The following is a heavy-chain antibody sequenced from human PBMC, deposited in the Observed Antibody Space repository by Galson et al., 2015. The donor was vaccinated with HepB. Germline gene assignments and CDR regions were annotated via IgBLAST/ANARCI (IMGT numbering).Heavy chain of an antibody. CDR2: ISASTIYT. Sequence: SLRLSCAASGFTFSDYYMSWIGQAPGKGLEWLSYISASTIYTNYPDSVKGRFTVSRDNAKNSLNLQMNSLRAEDTAVYYCARVADADYGDHTHFDSWGQGTLVTVSS. CDR1: GFTFSDYY. CDR3: ARVADADYGDHTHFDS. V-gene: IGHV3-11*06. D-gene: IGHD4-17*01. J-gene: IGHJ4*02.